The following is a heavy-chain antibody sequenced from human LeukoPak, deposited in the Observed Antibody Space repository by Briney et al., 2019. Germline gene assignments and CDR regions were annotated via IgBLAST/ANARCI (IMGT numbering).Heavy chain of an antibody. D-gene: IGHD6-13*01. J-gene: IGHJ4*02. CDR2: IYYSGST. Sequence: SQTLSLTCTVSGGSISSGDYYWSWIRQPPGEGLEWIGYIYYSGSTYYNPSLKSRVTISVDTSKNQFSLKLSSVTAADTAVYYCAREGFGYSSSWYGGYFDYWGQGTLVTVSS. V-gene: IGHV4-30-4*01. CDR3: AREGFGYSSSWYGGYFDY. CDR1: GGSISSGDYY.